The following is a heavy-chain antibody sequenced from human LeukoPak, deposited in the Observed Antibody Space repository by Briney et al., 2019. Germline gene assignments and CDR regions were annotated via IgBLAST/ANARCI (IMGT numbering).Heavy chain of an antibody. Sequence: ASVKVSCKASGGTFSSYAISWVRQAPGQGLEWMGGIIPILGTANYAQKFQGRVTITADESTSTAYMELSSLRSEDTAVYYCARDKSFYDILTGYSPYYYYYGMDVWGKGTTVTVSS. J-gene: IGHJ6*04. V-gene: IGHV1-69*13. CDR3: ARDKSFYDILTGYSPYYYYYGMDV. D-gene: IGHD3-9*01. CDR1: GGTFSSYA. CDR2: IIPILGTA.